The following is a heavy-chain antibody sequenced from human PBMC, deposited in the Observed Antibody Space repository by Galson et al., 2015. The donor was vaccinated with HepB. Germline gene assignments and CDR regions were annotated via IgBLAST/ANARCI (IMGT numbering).Heavy chain of an antibody. CDR2: MNPNSGNT. CDR3: ARGHSYSSSSGYYYYYMDV. J-gene: IGHJ6*03. CDR1: GYTFTSYD. Sequence: QSGAEVKKPGASVKVSCKASGYTFTSYDINWVRQATGQGLEWMGWMNPNSGNTGYAQKFQGRVTMTRNTSISTAYMELSSLRSEDTAVYYCARGHSYSSSSGYYYYYMDVWGKGTTVTVSS. D-gene: IGHD6-6*01. V-gene: IGHV1-8*01.